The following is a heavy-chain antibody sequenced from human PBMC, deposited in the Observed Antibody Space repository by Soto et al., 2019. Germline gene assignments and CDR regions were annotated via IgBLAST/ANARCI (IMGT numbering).Heavy chain of an antibody. Sequence: GGSLRLSCAASGFNVSSNYMSWVRQAPGKGLEWVSSISSSSSYIYYADSVKGRFTISRDNAKNSLYLQMNSLRDEDTAVYYCARPRGYSYVLPDYWGQGTLVTV. CDR3: ARPRGYSYVLPDY. D-gene: IGHD5-18*01. CDR2: ISSSSSYI. J-gene: IGHJ4*02. V-gene: IGHV3-21*01. CDR1: GFNVSSNY.